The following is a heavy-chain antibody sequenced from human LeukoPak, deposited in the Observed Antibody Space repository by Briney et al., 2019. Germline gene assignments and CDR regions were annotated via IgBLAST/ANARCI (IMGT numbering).Heavy chain of an antibody. J-gene: IGHJ4*02. CDR2: IYYSGST. V-gene: IGHV4-39*01. D-gene: IGHD1-26*01. Sequence: SETLSLTCTISGDSTSSDRYYGGWVRQPPGKGLEWIGNIYYSGSTYYNPSLKSRVTMSVDTSKNQFFLKLNSVTAADTAVYYCARGRPYSGGYHLDYWGQGTLVTVSS. CDR3: ARGRPYSGGYHLDY. CDR1: GDSTSSDRYY.